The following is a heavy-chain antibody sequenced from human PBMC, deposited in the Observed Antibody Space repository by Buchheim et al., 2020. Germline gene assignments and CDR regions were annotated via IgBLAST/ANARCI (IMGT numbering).Heavy chain of an antibody. CDR3: ATSYGSGTRNYYYGMDV. CDR1: GFTLSSYS. J-gene: IGHJ6*02. Sequence: EVQLVESGGGLVQPGGSLRLSCVASGFTLSSYSMNWVRQAPGKGLEWVSHISSSSSGMYYADSVKGRFTISRENAKNSLYLQMSSLRARDTAVYYCATSYGSGTRNYYYGMDVWGQGTT. V-gene: IGHV3-48*01. D-gene: IGHD3-10*01. CDR2: ISSSSSGM.